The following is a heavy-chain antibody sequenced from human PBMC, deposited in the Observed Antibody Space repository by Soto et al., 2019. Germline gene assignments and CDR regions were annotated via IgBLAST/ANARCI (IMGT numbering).Heavy chain of an antibody. Sequence: SVKVSCKASGGTFSSYTISWVRQAPGQGLEWMGRIIPILGITNYAQKFQGRVTITADKSTSTAYMELSSLRSEDTAVYYCARDPLWGTAMVLWYSDLGGRGTLVPVSS. D-gene: IGHD5-18*01. CDR1: GGTFSSYT. V-gene: IGHV1-69*04. CDR2: IIPILGIT. J-gene: IGHJ2*01. CDR3: ARDPLWGTAMVLWYSDL.